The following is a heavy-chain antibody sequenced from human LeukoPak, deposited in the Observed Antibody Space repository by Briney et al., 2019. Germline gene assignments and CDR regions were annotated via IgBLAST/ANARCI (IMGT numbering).Heavy chain of an antibody. Sequence: GGSLRLSCAASGFTFSSYSMNWVRQAPGKGLEWVSSISSRSSYIYYADSVKGRLTIPRDTAKNSLSVQMHSLRAEDTAVYYCARVVYDSSGYYDYWGQGTLVTVSS. CDR2: ISSRSSYI. V-gene: IGHV3-21*01. D-gene: IGHD3-22*01. CDR3: ARVVYDSSGYYDY. CDR1: GFTFSSYS. J-gene: IGHJ4*02.